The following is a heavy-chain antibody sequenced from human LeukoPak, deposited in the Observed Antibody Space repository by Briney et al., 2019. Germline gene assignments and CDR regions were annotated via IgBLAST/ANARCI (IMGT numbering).Heavy chain of an antibody. J-gene: IGHJ4*02. CDR2: ISAGAGVI. CDR1: GFTFSDYE. D-gene: IGHD3-9*01. V-gene: IGHV3-48*03. Sequence: GGSLRLSCAASGFTFSDYEMNWVRQAPEKGLEWVSYISAGAGVIFYAGSVKGRFSITRDNAKNSLFLQMNSLRAEDTAVYYCARVRTTDTLTGYKQELDYWGRGTLVTVSS. CDR3: ARVRTTDTLTGYKQELDY.